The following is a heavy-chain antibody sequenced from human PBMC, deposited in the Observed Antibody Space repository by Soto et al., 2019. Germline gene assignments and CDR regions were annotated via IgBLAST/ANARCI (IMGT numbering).Heavy chain of an antibody. CDR1: GGSIRTYY. Sequence: ETLSLTCRVSGGSIRTYYWNWIRQPPGGGLEWIAYIHYSGVTNYSPSLRGRVSISIDRSNNEFSLKVSSVTAADTAVYYCARDRAEGSSSTPAGGMDVWGPGTTVTVSS. J-gene: IGHJ6*02. CDR2: IHYSGVT. CDR3: ARDRAEGSSSTPAGGMDV. D-gene: IGHD6-6*01. V-gene: IGHV4-59*01.